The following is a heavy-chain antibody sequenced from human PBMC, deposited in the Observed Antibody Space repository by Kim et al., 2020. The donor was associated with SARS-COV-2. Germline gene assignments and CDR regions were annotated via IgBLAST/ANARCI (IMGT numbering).Heavy chain of an antibody. CDR3: AKGQSGTRQERYSHY. D-gene: IGHD1-26*01. J-gene: IGHJ4*01. V-gene: IGHV3-23*01. CDR1: GYTFSSYA. CDR2: VSAAGLRT. Sequence: GGSLRLSCAASGYTFSSYAMTWVRQAPGKGLEWVAAVSAAGLRTYYADSLKGRFTISRDNSKNTVNLQMNSLRPEDSAVYYCAKGQSGTRQERYSHYWG.